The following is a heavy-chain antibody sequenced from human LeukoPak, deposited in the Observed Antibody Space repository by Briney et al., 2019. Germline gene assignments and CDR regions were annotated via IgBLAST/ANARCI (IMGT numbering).Heavy chain of an antibody. CDR3: ARRVVPAAKAFYYFDY. V-gene: IGHV3-48*01. CDR1: GFTFSSYS. D-gene: IGHD2-2*01. Sequence: GGSLRLSCAASGFTFSSYSMNWVRQAPGKGLEWVSYISSSSSTIYYADSVKGRFTISRDNAKNSLYLQMNSLRAEDTAVYYCARRVVPAAKAFYYFDYWGQGTLVTVSS. J-gene: IGHJ4*02. CDR2: ISSSSSTI.